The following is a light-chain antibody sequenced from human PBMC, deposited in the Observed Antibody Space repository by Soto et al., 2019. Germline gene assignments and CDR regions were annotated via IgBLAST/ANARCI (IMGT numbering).Light chain of an antibody. CDR1: QGIITY. J-gene: IGKJ5*01. CDR3: QQTNKFPPT. V-gene: IGKV1-12*01. CDR2: AAS. Sequence: DIQMTQSPSSVSASVGDRVTITCRASQGIITYLAWYQQKPGRAPKLLIYAASILQSGVSSRFSGSGSGTDFTLTISSLQPEDFGTYYCQQTNKFPPTFGQGTRVEIK.